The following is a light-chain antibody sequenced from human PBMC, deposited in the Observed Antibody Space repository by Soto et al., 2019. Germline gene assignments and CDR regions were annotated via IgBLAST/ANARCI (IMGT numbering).Light chain of an antibody. V-gene: IGKV3-20*01. CDR1: QSVSSTY. J-gene: IGKJ1*01. CDR2: GAS. Sequence: EIVLTQSPGTLSLSPGERATLSCRASQSVSSTYLAWYQQKPGQAPRLLIYGASNRATGIPDRFSGSGSGTDFTLTISRLEHEDVAVYYCQQYGGSRWTFGQGTRVEI. CDR3: QQYGGSRWT.